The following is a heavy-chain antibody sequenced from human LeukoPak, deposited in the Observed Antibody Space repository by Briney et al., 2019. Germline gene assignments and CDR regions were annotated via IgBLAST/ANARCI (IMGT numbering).Heavy chain of an antibody. D-gene: IGHD3-22*01. Sequence: GGSLRLSCAASGFTFSSYWMHWVRQAPGKGLVWVSRINSDGSSTSYADSVKGRSTISRDNAKNTLYLQMNSLRAEDTAVYYCARGDYYDSSGYPMAYFDYWGQGTLVTVSS. CDR3: ARGDYYDSSGYPMAYFDY. CDR2: INSDGSST. CDR1: GFTFSSYW. J-gene: IGHJ4*02. V-gene: IGHV3-74*01.